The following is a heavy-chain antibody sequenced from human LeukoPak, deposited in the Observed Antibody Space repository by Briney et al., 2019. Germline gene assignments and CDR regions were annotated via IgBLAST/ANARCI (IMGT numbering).Heavy chain of an antibody. J-gene: IGHJ6*03. V-gene: IGHV3-23*01. CDR3: AKGGYSNGRYYYYYMDV. CDR2: ISGSGTNT. CDR1: GFTFSSYA. D-gene: IGHD5-18*01. Sequence: SGGSLRLSCAASGFTFSSYAMSWVRQAPGKGLEWVSAISGSGTNTYYADSAKGRFTISRDNSKNTLYLQMNSLRAEDTAVYYCAKGGYSNGRYYYYYMDVWGEGTTVTVSS.